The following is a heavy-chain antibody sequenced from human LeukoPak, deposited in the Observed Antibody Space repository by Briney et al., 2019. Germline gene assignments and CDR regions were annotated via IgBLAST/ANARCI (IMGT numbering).Heavy chain of an antibody. V-gene: IGHV3-43*01. CDR3: AKGTYYYDSSGYYSNAPPDY. D-gene: IGHD3-22*01. CDR2: ISWDGGST. CDR1: GFTFDDYT. Sequence: GGSLRLSCAASGFTFDDYTMHRVRQAPGKGLEWVSLISWDGGSTYYADSVKGRFTISRDNSKNSLYLQMNSLRTEDTALYYCAKGTYYYDSSGYYSNAPPDYWGQGTLVTVSS. J-gene: IGHJ4*02.